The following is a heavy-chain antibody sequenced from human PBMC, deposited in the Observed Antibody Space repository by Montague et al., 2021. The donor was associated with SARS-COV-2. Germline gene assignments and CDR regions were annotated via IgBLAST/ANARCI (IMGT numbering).Heavy chain of an antibody. Sequence: SLRLSCAASGFTFSCYAMHWVRQAPGKGLEWVSFISDDGDTTYYVDSVKGRFTISRDNSYSSLYLEMNSLKPEDTGVYYCARNWAFDYWGQGTLVTVSS. CDR2: ISDDGDTT. CDR3: ARNWAFDY. CDR1: GFTFSCYA. V-gene: IGHV3-30-3*01. D-gene: IGHD7-27*01. J-gene: IGHJ4*02.